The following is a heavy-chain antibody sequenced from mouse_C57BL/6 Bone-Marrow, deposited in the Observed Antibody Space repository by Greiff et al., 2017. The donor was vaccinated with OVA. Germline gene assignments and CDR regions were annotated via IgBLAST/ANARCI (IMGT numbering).Heavy chain of an antibody. CDR3: AREHITGPY. CDR2: ISDGGSYT. CDR1: GFTFSSYA. D-gene: IGHD1-3*01. V-gene: IGHV5-4*01. Sequence: EVQRVESGGGLVKPGGSLKLSCAASGFTFSSYALSWVRQTPETRLEWVATISDGGSYTSYTDNVKGRFTIPRDNAKNNLYLQMSHLKSEDTAMYYCAREHITGPYWGQGTLVTVSA. J-gene: IGHJ3*01.